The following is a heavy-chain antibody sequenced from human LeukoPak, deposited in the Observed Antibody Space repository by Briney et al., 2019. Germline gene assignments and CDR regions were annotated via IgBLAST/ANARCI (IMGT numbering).Heavy chain of an antibody. D-gene: IGHD4-11*01. V-gene: IGHV4-34*01. CDR3: ARAGGVTTVTTGYYYGMDV. J-gene: IGHJ6*02. CDR2: INHSGST. CDR1: GGSCSGYY. Sequence: SQTLSLTCAVYGGSCSGYYWSWFRQPPGKGSEWIGEINHSGSTNYNPSLKSRVTISVDASKNQFSLKLSSVTAADTAVYYCARAGGVTTVTTGYYYGMDVWGQGTTVTVSS.